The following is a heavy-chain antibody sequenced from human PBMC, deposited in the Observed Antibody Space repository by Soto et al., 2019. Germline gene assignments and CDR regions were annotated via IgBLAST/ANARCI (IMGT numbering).Heavy chain of an antibody. Sequence: SETLSLTCTVSGGSISSSSYYWGWIRQPPGKGLEWIGSIYYSGSTYYNPSLKSRVTISVDTSKNQFSLKLSSVTAADTAVYYCARLRRVRGVITTDFDYWGQGTLVTVSS. CDR1: GGSISSSSYY. CDR3: ARLRRVRGVITTDFDY. J-gene: IGHJ4*02. CDR2: IYYSGST. V-gene: IGHV4-39*01. D-gene: IGHD3-10*01.